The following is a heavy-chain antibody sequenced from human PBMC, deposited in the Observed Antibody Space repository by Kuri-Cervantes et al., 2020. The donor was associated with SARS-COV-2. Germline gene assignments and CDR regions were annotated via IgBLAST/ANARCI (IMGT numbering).Heavy chain of an antibody. CDR1: GGSISSSSYY. CDR2: IYYSGST. D-gene: IGHD6-13*01. J-gene: IGHJ6*02. Sequence: GSLRLSCTVSGGSISSSSYYWGWIRQPPGKGLEWIGYIYYSGSTNYNPSLKSRVTISVDTSKNQFSLKLSSVTAADTAVYYCARDRAAAGLFGDYYYGMDVWGQGTTVTVSS. V-gene: IGHV4-61*01. CDR3: ARDRAAAGLFGDYYYGMDV.